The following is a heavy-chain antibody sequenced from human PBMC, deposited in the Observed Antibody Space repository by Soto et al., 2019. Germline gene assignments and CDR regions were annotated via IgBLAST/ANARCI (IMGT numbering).Heavy chain of an antibody. CDR2: ISGTGRNT. V-gene: IGHV3-23*01. D-gene: IGHD2-8*01. J-gene: IGHJ4*02. CDR3: AKNGLSDSPSAIDS. CDR1: GFTFSSNG. Sequence: GGSLRLSCATSGFTFSSNGMSWVRQAPGKGLDWVSGISGTGRNTYYADSVKGRFTISRDNSKNTLFLQMNSLRVEDTAVYYCAKNGLSDSPSAIDSWGQATLVTVSS.